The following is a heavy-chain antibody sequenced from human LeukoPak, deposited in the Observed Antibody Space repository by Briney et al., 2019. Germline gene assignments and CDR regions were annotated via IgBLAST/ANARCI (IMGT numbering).Heavy chain of an antibody. CDR1: GGSISSSSYY. Sequence: SETLSLTCTVSGGSISSSSYYWGWIRQPPGKGLEWIGSIYYSGSTYYNPSLKSRATISVDMSKKHFFLDLSSVTAADTAVYYCARIVATMTNWFDPWGQGTLVTVSS. CDR3: ARIVATMTNWFDP. CDR2: IYYSGST. V-gene: IGHV4-39*07. J-gene: IGHJ5*02. D-gene: IGHD5-12*01.